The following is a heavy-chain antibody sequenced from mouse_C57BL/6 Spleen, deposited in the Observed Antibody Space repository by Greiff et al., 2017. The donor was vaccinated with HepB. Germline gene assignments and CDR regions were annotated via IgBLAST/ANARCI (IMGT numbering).Heavy chain of an antibody. CDR3: ARPYYYGSSYFDY. V-gene: IGHV1-42*01. CDR1: GYSFTGYY. Sequence: VQLQQSGPELVKPGASVKISCKASGYSFTGYYMNWVKQSPEKSLEWIGEINPSTGGTTYNQKFKAKATLTVDKSSSTAYMQLKSLTSEDSAVYYWARPYYYGSSYFDYWGQGTTLTVSS. J-gene: IGHJ2*01. CDR2: INPSTGGT. D-gene: IGHD1-1*01.